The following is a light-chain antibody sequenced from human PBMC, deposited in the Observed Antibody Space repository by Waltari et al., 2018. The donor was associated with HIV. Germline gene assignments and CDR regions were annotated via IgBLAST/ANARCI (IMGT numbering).Light chain of an antibody. V-gene: IGKV1-5*01. Sequence: DLQMTQSPATLSASVGDRVTLSCRASQNINRWLAWYQQRPGKPPKFLIYQASSLESGVPSRFSGSGSGTLFTLTINSLQPADFATYYCQQYHAYPVTFGGGTKVESK. J-gene: IGKJ4*01. CDR3: QQYHAYPVT. CDR1: QNINRW. CDR2: QAS.